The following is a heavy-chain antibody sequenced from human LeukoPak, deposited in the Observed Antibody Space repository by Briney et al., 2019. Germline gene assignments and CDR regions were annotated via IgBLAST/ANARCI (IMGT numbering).Heavy chain of an antibody. D-gene: IGHD3-3*01. CDR2: IYYCGST. CDR3: AREGNYDFWSGYYKRGL. J-gene: IGHJ4*02. CDR1: GGSLCRVDYY. Sequence: SETPSHTRTVPGGSLCRVDYYGRSIRQPPGKGVEWIGYIYYCGSTYYNQSLNRRVTISVDTSKSQFSLKLSSVTAADTDVYYCAREGNYDFWSGYYKRGLWGQGTLVTVSS. V-gene: IGHV4-30-4*01.